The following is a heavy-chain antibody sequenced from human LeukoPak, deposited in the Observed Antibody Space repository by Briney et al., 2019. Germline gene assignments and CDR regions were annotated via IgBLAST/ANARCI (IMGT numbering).Heavy chain of an antibody. CDR2: ISGSGGST. J-gene: IGHJ4*02. D-gene: IGHD3-22*01. CDR3: AKDSPVSLYYYDSSGYYSN. V-gene: IGHV3-23*01. Sequence: GGSLRLSCAASGFTFSSCAMSWVRQAPGKGLEWVSAISGSGGSTYYADSVKGRFTISRDNSKNTLYLQMNSLRAEDTAVYYCAKDSPVSLYYYDSSGYYSNWGQGTLVTVSS. CDR1: GFTFSSCA.